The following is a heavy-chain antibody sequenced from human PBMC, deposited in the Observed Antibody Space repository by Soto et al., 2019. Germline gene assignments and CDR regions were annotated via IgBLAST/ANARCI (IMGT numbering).Heavy chain of an antibody. CDR2: MYHSGST. Sequence: TLSLTCAVSGGSISSGGYSWSWIRQPPGKGLEWIGYMYHSGSTYYNPSLKSRVTISIDRSKNQFSLKLSSVTAADTAVYYCAKGGYKYGYYYYGMDVWGQGTTVTVSS. V-gene: IGHV4-30-2*01. CDR3: AKGGYKYGYYYYGMDV. J-gene: IGHJ6*02. CDR1: GGSISSGGYS. D-gene: IGHD5-18*01.